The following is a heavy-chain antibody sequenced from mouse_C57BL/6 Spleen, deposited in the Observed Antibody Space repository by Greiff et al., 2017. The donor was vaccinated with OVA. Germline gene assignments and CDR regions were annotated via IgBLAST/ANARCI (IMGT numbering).Heavy chain of an antibody. CDR3: ARYSDGYSYYFDY. Sequence: EVMLVESGGGLVQPGGSLSLSCAASGFTFTDYYLSWVRQPPGKALEWLGFIRTKANGYTTEYSASVKGRFTISRDTSQSILYLQMNALRAEDSATYYCARYSDGYSYYFDYWGQGTTLTVSS. V-gene: IGHV7-3*01. CDR2: IRTKANGYTT. CDR1: GFTFTDYY. D-gene: IGHD2-3*01. J-gene: IGHJ2*01.